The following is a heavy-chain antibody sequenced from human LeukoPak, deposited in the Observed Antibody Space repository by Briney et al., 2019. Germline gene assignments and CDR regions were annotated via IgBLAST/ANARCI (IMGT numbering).Heavy chain of an antibody. CDR1: GGSFSGYY. CDR2: INHSGST. V-gene: IGHV4-34*01. J-gene: IGHJ4*02. CDR3: ARGSHYDYVWGSYLYFFDY. Sequence: EPSETLSLTCAVYGGSFSGYYWSWIRQPPGKGLEWIGEINHSGSTNYNPSLKSRVTISVDTSKNQFSLKLSSVTAADTAVYYCARGSHYDYVWGSYLYFFDYWGQGTLVTVSS. D-gene: IGHD3-16*01.